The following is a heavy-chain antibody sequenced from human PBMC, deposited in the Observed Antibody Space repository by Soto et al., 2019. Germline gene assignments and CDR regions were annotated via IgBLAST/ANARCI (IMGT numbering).Heavy chain of an antibody. Sequence: QVQLQQWGAGLLKPSETLSLTCGVYGGSFSGYYWSWIRQPPGKGLESIGEINPSGGTNYNPSLKNRVTISVDTSKNQFSLNVTSVTAADTAVYSYSRVRASRGQSDFDSWGQGTLVTVSS. V-gene: IGHV4-34*01. D-gene: IGHD6-13*01. J-gene: IGHJ4*02. CDR2: INPSGGT. CDR1: GGSFSGYY. CDR3: SRVRASRGQSDFDS.